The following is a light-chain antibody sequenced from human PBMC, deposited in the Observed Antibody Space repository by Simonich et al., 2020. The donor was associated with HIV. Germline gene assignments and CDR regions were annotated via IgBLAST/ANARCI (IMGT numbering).Light chain of an antibody. V-gene: IGKV1-27*01. CDR2: AAS. CDR1: QGIINS. Sequence: DIQMTQSPSSLSASVGARVTITCRASQGIINSLAWYQQKPGKVPKLLIYAASTLQSGGPSRCSGSGSGTDFTLTISSLQPEDVATYYCQQLNSYLALTFGGGTKVEIK. CDR3: QQLNSYLALT. J-gene: IGKJ4*01.